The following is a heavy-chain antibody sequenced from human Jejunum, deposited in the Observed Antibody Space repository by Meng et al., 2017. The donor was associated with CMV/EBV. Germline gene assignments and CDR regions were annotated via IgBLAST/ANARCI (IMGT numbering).Heavy chain of an antibody. V-gene: IGHV3-30*02. J-gene: IGHJ4*02. CDR3: AKDIGYCKNNFCDRYSDS. Sequence: GMHWVRQAPGKGLEWAAFIRFDGSNAYYADSVKGRIIISRDNSKNTLYLQMDRLRPEDTAVYFCAKDIGYCKNNFCDRYSDSWGQGTLVTVSS. CDR2: IRFDGSNA. D-gene: IGHD2-15*01. CDR1: G.